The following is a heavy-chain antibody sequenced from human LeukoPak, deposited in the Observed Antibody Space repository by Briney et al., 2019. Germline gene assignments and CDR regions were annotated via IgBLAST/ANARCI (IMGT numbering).Heavy chain of an antibody. Sequence: ASVTVSCKASGYTFTGYYMHWVRQAPGQGLEWMGRINPNSGGTNYAQKFQGRVTMTRDTSISTAYMELSRLRSDDTAVYYCARAASRGIAAAGKGNWFDPWGQGTLVTVSS. CDR3: ARAASRGIAAAGKGNWFDP. CDR1: GYTFTGYY. CDR2: INPNSGGT. J-gene: IGHJ5*02. V-gene: IGHV1-2*06. D-gene: IGHD6-13*01.